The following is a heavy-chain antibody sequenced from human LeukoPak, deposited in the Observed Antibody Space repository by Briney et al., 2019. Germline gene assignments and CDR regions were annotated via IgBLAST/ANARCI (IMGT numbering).Heavy chain of an antibody. CDR2: ISWNSGSI. V-gene: IGHV3-9*03. Sequence: PGGSLRLSCAASGFTFDDYAMHWVRQAPGKGLEWVSGISWNSGSIGYADSVKGRFTISRDNAKNSLYLQMNSLGAEDMALYYCAKEGVGATMDYWGQGTLVTVSS. CDR1: GFTFDDYA. D-gene: IGHD1-26*01. J-gene: IGHJ4*02. CDR3: AKEGVGATMDY.